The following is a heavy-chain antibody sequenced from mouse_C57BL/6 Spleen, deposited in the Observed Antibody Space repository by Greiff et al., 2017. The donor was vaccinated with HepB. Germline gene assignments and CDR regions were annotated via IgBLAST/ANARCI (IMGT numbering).Heavy chain of an antibody. D-gene: IGHD4-1*01. J-gene: IGHJ2*01. V-gene: IGHV5-17*01. Sequence: DVMLVESGGGLVKPGGSLKLSCAASGFTFSDYGMHWVRQAPEKGLEWVAYISSGSSTIYDADTVKGRFTISRDNAKNTLFLQMTSLRSEDTAMYYCARLGYWGQGTTLTVSS. CDR1: GFTFSDYG. CDR3: ARLGY. CDR2: ISSGSSTI.